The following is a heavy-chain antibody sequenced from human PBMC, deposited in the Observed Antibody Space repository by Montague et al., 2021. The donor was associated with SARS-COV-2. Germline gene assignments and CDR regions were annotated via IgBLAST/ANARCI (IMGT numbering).Heavy chain of an antibody. Sequence: SETLSLTCTVSGGSISSYYWSWIRQPPGKGLEWIGYIYYSGSTNYNPSLKSRVTILVGMSKNQFSLKLSSVTAADTAVYYCARGMGGSYLYYFDYWGQGTLVTVSS. V-gene: IGHV4-59*01. CDR3: ARGMGGSYLYYFDY. J-gene: IGHJ4*02. CDR2: IYYSGST. D-gene: IGHD1-26*01. CDR1: GGSISSYY.